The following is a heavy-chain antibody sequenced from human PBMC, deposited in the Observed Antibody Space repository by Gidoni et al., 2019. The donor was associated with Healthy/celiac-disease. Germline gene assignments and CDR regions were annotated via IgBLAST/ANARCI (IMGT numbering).Heavy chain of an antibody. CDR3: ARDYSGSYGIYYGMDV. Sequence: QVQLVQSGAEVKKPGASVKVSCKASGYTFTSYGISWVRQAPGQGLEWMGWISAYNGNTNYAQKLQGRVTMTTDISTSTAYMELRSLRSDDTAVYYCARDYSGSYGIYYGMDVWGQGTTVTVSS. CDR1: GYTFTSYG. V-gene: IGHV1-18*01. J-gene: IGHJ6*02. D-gene: IGHD1-26*01. CDR2: ISAYNGNT.